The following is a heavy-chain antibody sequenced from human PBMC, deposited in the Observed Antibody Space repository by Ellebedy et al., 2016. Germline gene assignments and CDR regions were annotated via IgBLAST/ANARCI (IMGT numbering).Heavy chain of an antibody. V-gene: IGHV3-33*08. J-gene: IGHJ4*02. CDR1: GFTFSSYA. CDR3: ASAIDY. CDR2: ISYGDGTVK. Sequence: GGSLRLXXEASGFTFSSYAMHWVRQAPGEGLEWVAVISYGDGTVKYYADSVKGRFTISRDNAKNSLFLQMNNLRSEDTAVYHCASAIDYWGQGTLVTVCS.